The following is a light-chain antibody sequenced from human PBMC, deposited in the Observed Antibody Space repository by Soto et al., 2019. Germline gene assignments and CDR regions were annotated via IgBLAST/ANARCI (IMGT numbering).Light chain of an antibody. Sequence: DIQMTQSPCTLSASVGGRVTLTCRASQSISTWLAWYQQKPGTAPKLLLHKASTLGSGVPSRFSGSRSGTEFTLTVSSLQPDDFATYYCQQYNDSFPYTFGQGTRLEIK. CDR3: QQYNDSFPYT. CDR1: QSISTW. CDR2: KAS. J-gene: IGKJ5*01. V-gene: IGKV1-5*03.